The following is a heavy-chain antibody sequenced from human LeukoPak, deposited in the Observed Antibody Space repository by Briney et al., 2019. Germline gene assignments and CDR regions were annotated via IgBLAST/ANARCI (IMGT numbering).Heavy chain of an antibody. J-gene: IGHJ4*02. D-gene: IGHD1-1*01. CDR3: ARMAWNDGITRR. CDR2: INPNSGGT. V-gene: IGHV1-2*02. Sequence: ASVKVSCKASGYTFTGYYMHWVRQAPGQGLEWMGWINPNSGGTNYAQKFQGRVTMTRDTSISTAYMELSRLRSDDTAVYYCARMAWNDGITRRWGQGTLVTVSS. CDR1: GYTFTGYY.